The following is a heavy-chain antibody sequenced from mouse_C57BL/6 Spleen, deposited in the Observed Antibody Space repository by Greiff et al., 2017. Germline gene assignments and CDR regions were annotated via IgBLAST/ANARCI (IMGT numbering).Heavy chain of an antibody. J-gene: IGHJ3*01. D-gene: IGHD2-5*01. V-gene: IGHV1-55*01. CDR2: IYPGSGST. CDR1: GYTFTSYW. Sequence: QVQLQQPGAELVKPGASVKMSCKASGYTFTSYWITWVKQRPGQGLEWIGDIYPGSGSTNYNEKFKSKATLTVDTSSSTAYMQLSSLTSEDSAVYYCATSPYYSNDESWFAYWGQGTLVTVSA. CDR3: ATSPYYSNDESWFAY.